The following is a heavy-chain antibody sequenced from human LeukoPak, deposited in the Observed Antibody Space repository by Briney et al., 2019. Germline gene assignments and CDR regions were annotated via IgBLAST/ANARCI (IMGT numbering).Heavy chain of an antibody. V-gene: IGHV3-53*01. Sequence: GGSLRLSCAASGFTVSSNYMSWVRQAPGKGLEWVSVIYSGGSTYYADSVKGRFTISRDNAKNTVYLQMNSLRVEDTAVYYCARDRIVGTSFDFWGQGILVTVSS. CDR2: IYSGGST. J-gene: IGHJ4*02. D-gene: IGHD1-26*01. CDR1: GFTVSSNY. CDR3: ARDRIVGTSFDF.